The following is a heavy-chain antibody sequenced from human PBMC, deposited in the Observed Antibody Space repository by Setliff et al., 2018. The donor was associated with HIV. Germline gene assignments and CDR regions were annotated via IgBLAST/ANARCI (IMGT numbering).Heavy chain of an antibody. CDR2: ISSNGGST. CDR1: GFTFSSHA. CDR3: AKDPYGGKGYFQY. Sequence: GGSLRLSCAASGFTFSSHAMHWVRQAPGKGLEYVSAISSNGGSTYYADSVKGRFTISRDNSKKTLYLQMNSLRAEDTAVYYCAKDPYGGKGYFQYWGQGTVVTVSS. J-gene: IGHJ1*01. D-gene: IGHD4-17*01. V-gene: IGHV3-64*04.